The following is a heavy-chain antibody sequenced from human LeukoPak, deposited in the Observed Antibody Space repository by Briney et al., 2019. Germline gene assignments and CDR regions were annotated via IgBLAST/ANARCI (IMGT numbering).Heavy chain of an antibody. CDR2: INHSGST. D-gene: IGHD3-10*01. CDR1: GGSFSGYY. Sequence: SETLSLTCAVYGGSFSGYYWSWIRQPPGKGLEWIGEINHSGSTNYNPSLKSRVTISVDTSKNQFSLKLSSVTAADTAVYYCAKEGMWFGELPRGVTWFDPWGQGTLVTVSS. V-gene: IGHV4-34*01. J-gene: IGHJ5*02. CDR3: AKEGMWFGELPRGVTWFDP.